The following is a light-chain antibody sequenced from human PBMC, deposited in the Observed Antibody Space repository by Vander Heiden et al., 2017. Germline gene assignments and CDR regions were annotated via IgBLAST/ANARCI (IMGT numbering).Light chain of an antibody. CDR2: DAS. CDR3: QQYYNLPLT. Sequence: DIQMTQSPSSLSASVGDRVTITCQASQDISNYLNWYQQKPGKAPKLLIYDASNLETGVPSRFSGSGSGTDFTFTISSLQPEDIATYYCQQYYNLPLTFGRGTNVEIK. J-gene: IGKJ4*01. V-gene: IGKV1-33*01. CDR1: QDISNY.